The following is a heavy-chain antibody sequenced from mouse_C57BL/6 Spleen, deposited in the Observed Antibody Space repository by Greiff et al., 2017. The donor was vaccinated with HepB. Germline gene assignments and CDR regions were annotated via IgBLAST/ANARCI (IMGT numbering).Heavy chain of an antibody. CDR2: INPNNGTT. D-gene: IGHD2-3*01. CDR1: GYSFTDYY. V-gene: IGHV1-39*01. CDR3: EYWEDGYYEDIDY. J-gene: IGHJ3*01. Sequence: EVQLQQSGPELVKPGASVKISCKASGYSFTDYYMNWVKQRNGKSLEWIGVINPNNGTTSYNQKFKGKATLTVDQASSTAYMQLNSLTTEDSAVYDCEYWEDGYYEDIDYWGQGTLVTVSA.